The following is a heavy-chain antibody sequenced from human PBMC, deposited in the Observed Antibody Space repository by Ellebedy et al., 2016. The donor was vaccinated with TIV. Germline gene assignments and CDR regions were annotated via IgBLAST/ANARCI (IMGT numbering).Heavy chain of an antibody. CDR3: ARGGGGYSYGYSWFNP. CDR1: RGTFSSYA. J-gene: IGHJ5*02. CDR2: IIPIFGTA. D-gene: IGHD5-18*01. Sequence: SVKVSXKASRGTFSSYAISWVRQAPGQGLEWMGGIIPIFGTANYAQKFQGRVTITADESTSTAYMELSSLRSEDTAVYYCARGGGGYSYGYSWFNPWGQGTLVTVSS. V-gene: IGHV1-69*13.